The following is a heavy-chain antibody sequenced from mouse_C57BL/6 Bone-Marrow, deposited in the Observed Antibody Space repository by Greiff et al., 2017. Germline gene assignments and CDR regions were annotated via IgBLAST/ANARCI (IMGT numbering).Heavy chain of an antibody. CDR3: ARSYYYGSSGTWFAY. V-gene: IGHV1-52*01. CDR2: IDPSDSET. Sequence: QVQLLQPGAELVRPGSSVKLSCKASGYTFTSYWMHWVKQRPIQGLEWIGNIDPSDSETHYNQKFKDKATLTVDKSSSTAYMQLSSLKSEDSAVYCCARSYYYGSSGTWFAYWGQGTLVTVSA. D-gene: IGHD1-1*01. J-gene: IGHJ3*01. CDR1: GYTFTSYW.